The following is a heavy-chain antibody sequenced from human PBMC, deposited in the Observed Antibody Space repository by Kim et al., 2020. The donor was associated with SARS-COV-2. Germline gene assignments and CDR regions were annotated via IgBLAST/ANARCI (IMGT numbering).Heavy chain of an antibody. V-gene: IGHV4-39*01. Sequence: SETLSLTCTVSGGSISSGSYYWGWIRQPPGKGLQWIRNIYYSGSTYYNPSLRSRVTLSVDTSRNQFFLKLTSVTATDTAVYYCARRLPSHYGMDVWGQGTTVPVSS. CDR1: GGSISSGSYY. CDR2: IYYSGST. D-gene: IGHD2-21*02. CDR3: ARRLPSHYGMDV. J-gene: IGHJ6*02.